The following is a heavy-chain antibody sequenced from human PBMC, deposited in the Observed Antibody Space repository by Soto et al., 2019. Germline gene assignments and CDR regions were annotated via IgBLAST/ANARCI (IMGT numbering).Heavy chain of an antibody. CDR3: ARDLDEHSSSWYGAPLPLSGYYGMDV. CDR2: IGTAGDT. CDR1: GFTFSSYD. Sequence: PGGSLRLSCAASGFTFSSYDMHWVRQATGKGLEWVSAIGTAGDTYYPGSVKGRFTISRENAKNSLYLQMNSLRAEDTAVYYCARDLDEHSSSWYGAPLPLSGYYGMDVWGQGTTVTVSS. V-gene: IGHV3-13*01. J-gene: IGHJ6*02. D-gene: IGHD6-13*01.